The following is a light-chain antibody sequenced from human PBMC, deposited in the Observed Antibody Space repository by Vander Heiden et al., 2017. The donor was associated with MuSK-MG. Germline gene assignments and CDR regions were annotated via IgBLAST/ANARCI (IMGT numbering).Light chain of an antibody. V-gene: IGLV2-23*03. J-gene: IGLJ2*01. CDR2: EGS. Sequence: QSALTQPASESGPPGQSITISCTGTSSDVGSYNLVSWYQQHPGKAPKLMIYEGSKRPSGVSNRFSGSKSGNTASLTISGLQAEDEADYYCCSYAGSSTFVVFGGGTKLTVL. CDR1: SSDVGSYNL. CDR3: CSYAGSSTFVV.